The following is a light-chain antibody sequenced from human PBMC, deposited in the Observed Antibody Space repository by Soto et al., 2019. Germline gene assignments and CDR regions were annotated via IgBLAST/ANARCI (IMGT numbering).Light chain of an antibody. V-gene: IGKV3-20*01. J-gene: IGKJ1*01. CDR1: QSVSSNY. CDR2: GAS. CDR3: QQYGTSPWT. Sequence: EIVLTQSPGTLSLSPGERAILSCRASQSVSSNYLAWYQQKPGQAPRLLIYGASSSSTGIPDRFSGSGSGTDFTLTISRLEPEDFAVYYCQQYGTSPWTFGQGTKVDIK.